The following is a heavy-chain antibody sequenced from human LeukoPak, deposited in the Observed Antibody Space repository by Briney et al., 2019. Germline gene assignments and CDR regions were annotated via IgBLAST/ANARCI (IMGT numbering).Heavy chain of an antibody. CDR2: INEDGTTI. J-gene: IGHJ4*02. D-gene: IGHD3-10*01. V-gene: IGHV3-7*05. CDR1: GFTFSGYW. Sequence: PGGFLRLSCEASGFTFSGYWMSWVRQAPGRGLEWVADINEDGTTIYYVNSVKGRFTISRDNAKNSLSLQLNTLRAGDTAVYYCARWSYVSGTWFLDYWGQGTLVTVSS. CDR3: ARWSYVSGTWFLDY.